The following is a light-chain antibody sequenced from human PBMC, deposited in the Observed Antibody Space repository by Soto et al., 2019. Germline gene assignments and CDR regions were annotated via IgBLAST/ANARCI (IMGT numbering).Light chain of an antibody. V-gene: IGKV3-11*01. J-gene: IGKJ5*01. CDR1: QSVSSY. Sequence: EIVLTQSPATLSLSPGERATLSCRASQSVSSYLAWYQQKPGQAPRLLIYDASNRATGIPARFSGSGSGTDLSLTISSLEPEDFDVYYCQQRSNWPPTITFGQGTRLEIK. CDR3: QQRSNWPPTIT. CDR2: DAS.